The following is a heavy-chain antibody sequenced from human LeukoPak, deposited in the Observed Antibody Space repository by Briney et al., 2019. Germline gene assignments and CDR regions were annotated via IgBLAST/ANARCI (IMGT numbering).Heavy chain of an antibody. CDR2: IFSSGIA. CDR1: GGSIGINY. D-gene: IGHD3-10*01. V-gene: IGHV4-4*07. J-gene: IGHJ6*03. CDR3: AREISGTYYNPLGYMDV. Sequence: PSETLSLTCTDPGGSIGINYWNWIRQPAGKGLEWIGRIFSSGIANYNPSLKSRVTMSVDTSKNQFSLNLSSVTAADTAVYYCAREISGTYYNPLGYMDVWGKGTTVTVSS.